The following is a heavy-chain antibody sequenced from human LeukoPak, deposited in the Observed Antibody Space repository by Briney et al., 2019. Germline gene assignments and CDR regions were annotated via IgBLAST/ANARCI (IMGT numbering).Heavy chain of an antibody. V-gene: IGHV3-48*04. Sequence: GGSLRLSCAASGFTFSNSPMNWVRQAPGKGPEWVSYISSSSGTIYYADSVKGRFTISRDNAENSLYLQMNSLRAEDTAVYYCARGPGSGHYFDYWGQGTLVTVSS. CDR1: GFTFSNSP. D-gene: IGHD2-15*01. J-gene: IGHJ4*02. CDR2: ISSSSGTI. CDR3: ARGPGSGHYFDY.